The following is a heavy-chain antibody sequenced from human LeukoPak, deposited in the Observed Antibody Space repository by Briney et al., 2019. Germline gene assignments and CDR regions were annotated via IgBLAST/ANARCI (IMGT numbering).Heavy chain of an antibody. J-gene: IGHJ5*02. CDR2: INNDGSST. Sequence: GGSLRLSCAASGFTFSSYWVHWVRRAPGKGLVWVSRINNDGSSTSYADSVKGRFTISRDNAKNTLYLQMNSLRAEDTAVYYCARPTKEGSSWYWWFDPWGQATLVTVSS. V-gene: IGHV3-74*01. CDR3: ARPTKEGSSWYWWFDP. CDR1: GFTFSSYW. D-gene: IGHD6-13*01.